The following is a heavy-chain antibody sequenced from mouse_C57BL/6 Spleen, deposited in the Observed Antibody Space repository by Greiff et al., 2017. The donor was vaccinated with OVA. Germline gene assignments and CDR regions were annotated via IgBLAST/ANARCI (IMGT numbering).Heavy chain of an antibody. Sequence: QVQLQQPGAELVRPGSSVKLSCKASGYTFTSYWMHWVKQRPIQGLEWIGNIDPSDSETHYNQKFKDKATLTVDKSSSTAYMQLSSLTSEESAVYCCAVTGTWWYIDYWGQGTTLTVSS. CDR3: AVTGTWWYIDY. CDR2: IDPSDSET. J-gene: IGHJ2*01. V-gene: IGHV1-52*01. D-gene: IGHD4-1*01. CDR1: GYTFTSYW.